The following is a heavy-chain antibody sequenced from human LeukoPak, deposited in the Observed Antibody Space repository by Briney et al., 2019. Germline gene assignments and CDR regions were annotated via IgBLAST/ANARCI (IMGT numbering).Heavy chain of an antibody. Sequence: SETLSLTCTVSGGSISSYYWSWIRQPPGKGLEWIGYIHYSGNTNYNPPLKSRVTISVDTSKNQLSLKVSSVTAADTAVYYCARNGRYNWFDPWGQGTLVTVSS. V-gene: IGHV4-59*01. CDR2: IHYSGNT. CDR3: ARNGRYNWFDP. D-gene: IGHD2-8*01. CDR1: GGSISSYY. J-gene: IGHJ5*02.